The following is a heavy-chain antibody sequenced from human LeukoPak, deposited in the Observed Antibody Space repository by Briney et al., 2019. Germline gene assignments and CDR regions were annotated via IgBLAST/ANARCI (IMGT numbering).Heavy chain of an antibody. V-gene: IGHV1-46*02. CDR2: INPNGGVT. J-gene: IGHJ6*03. Sequence: ASVKVSCKASGYAFHIYYLHWVRQAPGQGLEWMGIINPNGGVTSYAQKFQGRVTMTRDMSSSTVYMELTSLTSDDTAVYYCARGEPLMIVPFYYMDVWAKGTTVTVSS. CDR3: ARGEPLMIVPFYYMDV. CDR1: GYAFHIYY. D-gene: IGHD3-16*01.